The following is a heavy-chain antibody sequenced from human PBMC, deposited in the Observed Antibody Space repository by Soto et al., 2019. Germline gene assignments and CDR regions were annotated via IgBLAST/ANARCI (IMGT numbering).Heavy chain of an antibody. CDR3: AKDGSELLWFGELSR. V-gene: IGHV3-30*18. Sequence: PGGSLRLSCAASGFTFSSYCMHWVRQAPGKGLEWVAVISYDGSNKYYADSVKGRFTISRDNSKNTLYLQMNSLRAEDTAVYYCAKDGSELLWFGELSRWGQGTLVTVSS. J-gene: IGHJ4*02. CDR1: GFTFSSYC. CDR2: ISYDGSNK. D-gene: IGHD3-10*01.